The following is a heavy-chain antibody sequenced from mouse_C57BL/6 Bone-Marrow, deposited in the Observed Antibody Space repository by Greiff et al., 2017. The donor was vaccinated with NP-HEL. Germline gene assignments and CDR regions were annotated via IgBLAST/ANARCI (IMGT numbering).Heavy chain of an antibody. Sequence: DVKLVESGGDLVKPGGSLKLSCAASGFTFSSYGMSWVRQTPDKRLEWVATISSGGSYTYYPDSVKGRFTISRDNAKNTLYLQMSSLKSEDTAMYYCARDRGSSFDYWGQGTTLTVSS. CDR2: ISSGGSYT. V-gene: IGHV5-6*02. D-gene: IGHD1-1*01. J-gene: IGHJ2*01. CDR1: GFTFSSYG. CDR3: ARDRGSSFDY.